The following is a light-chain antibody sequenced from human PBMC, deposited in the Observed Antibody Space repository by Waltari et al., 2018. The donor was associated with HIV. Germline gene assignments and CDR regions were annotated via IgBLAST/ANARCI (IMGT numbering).Light chain of an antibody. V-gene: IGLV1-51*01. CDR2: DNH. CDR3: GTWDSSLSAGV. CDR1: SSNIGNNY. J-gene: IGLJ2*01. Sequence: QSMLTQPPSVSAAPGQKITISCSGSSSNIGNNYVSWYQQLPGTAPKLLIYDNHKRPSGIPDRFSGSKSGTSATLGITGLQTGDEADYYCGTWDSSLSAGVFGGGTKVTVL.